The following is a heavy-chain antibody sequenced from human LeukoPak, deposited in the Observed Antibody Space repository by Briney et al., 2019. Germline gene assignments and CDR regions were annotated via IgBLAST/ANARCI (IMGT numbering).Heavy chain of an antibody. CDR1: GFTFDDYG. Sequence: GGSLRLSCAASGFTFDDYGMSWVRQAPGKGLEWGSGINWNGSSTGYADSVKGRFTISRDNAKNSLYLQMNSLRAEDTALYYCARESFGGSYYGFDYWGQGTLVTVSS. J-gene: IGHJ4*02. V-gene: IGHV3-20*04. CDR2: INWNGSST. D-gene: IGHD1-26*01. CDR3: ARESFGGSYYGFDY.